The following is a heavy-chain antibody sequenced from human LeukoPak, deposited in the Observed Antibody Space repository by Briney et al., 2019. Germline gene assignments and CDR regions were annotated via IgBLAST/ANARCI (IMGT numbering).Heavy chain of an antibody. CDR1: GFTFSSYT. V-gene: IGHV3-23*01. Sequence: GGSLRLSCAASGFTFSSYTMSWVRQAPGKGLEWVSGVSGSGGSTHYADSVKGRFTISRDNSKNTLYLQMNSLRAEDTAVYYCAASLPNIVVVPATKGPFGYWGQGTLVTVSS. D-gene: IGHD2-2*01. CDR3: AASLPNIVVVPATKGPFGY. CDR2: VSGSGGST. J-gene: IGHJ4*02.